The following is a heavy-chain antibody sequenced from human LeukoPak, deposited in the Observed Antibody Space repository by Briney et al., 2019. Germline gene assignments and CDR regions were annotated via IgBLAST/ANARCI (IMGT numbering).Heavy chain of an antibody. CDR1: GYTFTSYG. V-gene: IGHV1-18*01. D-gene: IGHD1-1*01. Sequence: GASVKVSCKASGYTFTSYGISWVRQAPGQGLEWMGWVSAYNGNTKYAQNLQGRVTMTTDTSTNTAYMELRSLRSDDTAVYYCARDVRGAGLELRKYDYWGQGTLVTVSS. CDR2: VSAYNGNT. J-gene: IGHJ4*02. CDR3: ARDVRGAGLELRKYDY.